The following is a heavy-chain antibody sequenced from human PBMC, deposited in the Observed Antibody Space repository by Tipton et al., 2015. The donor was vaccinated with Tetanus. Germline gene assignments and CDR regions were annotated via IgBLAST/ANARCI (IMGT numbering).Heavy chain of an antibody. Sequence: TLSLTCTVSGGSMSSSDYYWSWIRQPPGKGLEWIGYIYYTGSTNYNPSLKSGVTISLDTSKNQFSLKLTSVSAADTAVYYCARLTGHSMDVVDYYYFGMDVWGQGTKVTVSS. CDR3: ARLTGHSMDVVDYYYFGMDV. J-gene: IGHJ6*02. V-gene: IGHV4-61*08. D-gene: IGHD2-21*01. CDR1: GGSMSSSDYY. CDR2: IYYTGST.